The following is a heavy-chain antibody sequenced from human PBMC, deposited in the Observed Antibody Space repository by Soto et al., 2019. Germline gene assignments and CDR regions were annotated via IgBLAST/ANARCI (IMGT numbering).Heavy chain of an antibody. V-gene: IGHV1-8*01. D-gene: IGHD3-22*01. J-gene: IGHJ3*02. CDR3: ARGDGRIYYDSSGYYLPSLDAFDI. CDR1: GYTFTSYD. Sequence: ASVKVSCKASGYTFTSYDINWVRQATGQGLEWMGWMNPNSGNTGYAQKFQGRVTMTRNTSISTAYMELSSLRSEDTAVYYCARGDGRIYYDSSGYYLPSLDAFDIWGQGTMVTVSS. CDR2: MNPNSGNT.